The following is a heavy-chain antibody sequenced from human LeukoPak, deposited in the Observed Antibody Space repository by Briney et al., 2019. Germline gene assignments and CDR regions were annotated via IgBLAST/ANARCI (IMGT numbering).Heavy chain of an antibody. D-gene: IGHD3-10*01. CDR3: AKDLSVYGSGGNAFDI. V-gene: IGHV3-30*18. CDR1: GFTFSNYG. CDR2: ISYDGSDQ. Sequence: GGSLRLSCAASGFTFSNYGMHWVRQAPGKGLEWVAVISYDGSDQYYADSVKGRFTISRDNSKNTLYLRMNSLRAEDTAVYYCAKDLSVYGSGGNAFDIWGQGTMVTVSS. J-gene: IGHJ3*02.